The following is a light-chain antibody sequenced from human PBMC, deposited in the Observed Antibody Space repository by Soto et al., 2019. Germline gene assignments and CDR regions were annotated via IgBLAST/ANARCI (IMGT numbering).Light chain of an antibody. V-gene: IGKV1-33*01. J-gene: IGKJ3*01. CDR3: QQYDNPVT. CDR1: QDIRNY. Sequence: GDRVTITCRASQDIRNYLNWYQQKPGKAPKLLIYDASNLGTGVPSRFSGSGSGTDFTLTISNLQPEDIATYYCQQYDNPVTFGPGTKVEIK. CDR2: DAS.